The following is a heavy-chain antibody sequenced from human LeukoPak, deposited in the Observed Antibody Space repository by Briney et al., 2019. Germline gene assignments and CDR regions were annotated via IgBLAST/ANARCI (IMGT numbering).Heavy chain of an antibody. CDR1: DYSISSGYY. J-gene: IGHJ3*02. D-gene: IGHD4-17*01. V-gene: IGHV4-38-2*02. Sequence: SDTLSLTCDVSDYSISSGYYWGWVRQPPGKGLEWIGSIYHGGNTYYNPSLKSRVTISVDTSKNQFPLKLSSVTAADTAVYYCARDEGYGDGTFDIWGPGTMITVSS. CDR3: ARDEGYGDGTFDI. CDR2: IYHGGNT.